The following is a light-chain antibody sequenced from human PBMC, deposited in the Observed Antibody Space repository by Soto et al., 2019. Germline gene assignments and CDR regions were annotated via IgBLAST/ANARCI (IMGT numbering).Light chain of an antibody. V-gene: IGKV3-11*01. CDR1: ENVRTF. CDR2: GAS. CDR3: QQRSNWPPIT. J-gene: IGKJ5*01. Sequence: LTQSQATMSLSPRARAKIYCSFSENVRTFVDWYQQKPGQAPRLLIYGASNRATDIPARFSGSGSGTDFTLTISNLEPEDFAVYYCQQRSNWPPITFGQGTRLEIK.